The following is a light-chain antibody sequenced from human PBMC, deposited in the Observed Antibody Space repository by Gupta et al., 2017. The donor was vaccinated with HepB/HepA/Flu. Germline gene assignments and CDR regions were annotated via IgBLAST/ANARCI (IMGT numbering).Light chain of an antibody. J-gene: IGKJ3*01. CDR3: MQAQQTPPT. CDR1: QSLMNSNDYNY. V-gene: IGKV2-28*01. CDR2: VGS. Sequence: DILMTQSPFSLPVTVGEPATITCRSSQSLMNSNDYNYLDWYLQKPGQSPQLLIYVGSNRAAGVPARFSGSGSGTDFTLKISRVEAEDVGVYYCMQAQQTPPTFGHGTKVEIK.